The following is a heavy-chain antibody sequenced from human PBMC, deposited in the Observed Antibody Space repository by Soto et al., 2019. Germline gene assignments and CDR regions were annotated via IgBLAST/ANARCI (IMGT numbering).Heavy chain of an antibody. Sequence: GSLRLSCAASGFTFSDYYMSWIRQAPGKGLEWVSYISSSSSYTNYADAVKGRFTISRDNAKNSLYLQMNSLRAEDTAVYYCARVALGYCSSTSCSMGHNWFDPWGQGTLVTVSS. D-gene: IGHD2-2*01. CDR3: ARVALGYCSSTSCSMGHNWFDP. CDR1: GFTFSDYY. V-gene: IGHV3-11*06. J-gene: IGHJ5*02. CDR2: ISSSSSYT.